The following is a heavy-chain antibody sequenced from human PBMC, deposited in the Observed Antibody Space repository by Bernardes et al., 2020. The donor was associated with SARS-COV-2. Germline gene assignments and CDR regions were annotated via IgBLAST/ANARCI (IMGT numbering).Heavy chain of an antibody. CDR2: SNDSGGST. V-gene: IGHV3-23*01. D-gene: IGHD3-22*01. J-gene: IGHJ4*02. CDR1: GFTFSTYA. CDR3: AKGLWGSGYLPLDY. Sequence: GSLRLSCAASGFTFSTYAMSWVRQAPGKGLEWVSGSNDSGGSTYYAGSVKGRFTISRDNYKNMFYLQMSSLRAEDTAVYFCAKGLWGSGYLPLDYWGQGTLVTVSS.